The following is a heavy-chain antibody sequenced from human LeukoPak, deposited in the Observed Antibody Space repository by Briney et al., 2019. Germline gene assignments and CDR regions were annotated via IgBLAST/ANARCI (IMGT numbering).Heavy chain of an antibody. CDR1: GYTFTGYY. J-gene: IGHJ5*02. D-gene: IGHD2-2*01. Sequence: ASVKVSCKASGYTFTGYYMLWVRPAPGQGLEWMGWINPNSGGTNYAQKFQGRVTMTRDTSISTAYMELSRLRSDDTAVYYCARAGYCSSTSCRYLYWFDPWGQGTLVTVSS. CDR3: ARAGYCSSTSCRYLYWFDP. V-gene: IGHV1-2*02. CDR2: INPNSGGT.